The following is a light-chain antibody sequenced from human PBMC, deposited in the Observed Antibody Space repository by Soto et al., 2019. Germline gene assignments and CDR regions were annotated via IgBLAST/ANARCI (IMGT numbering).Light chain of an antibody. CDR2: SAS. Sequence: DFQMTQSPSSLSASVGDRVTITCRASQAIRNNLAWYQQKPGKLPHLLIYSASTLQSRVPSRFSGSGSGTEFILTISSLQPEDVGTYYCQKCDADPFTFGPGTTVDIK. CDR1: QAIRNN. CDR3: QKCDADPFT. J-gene: IGKJ3*01. V-gene: IGKV1-27*01.